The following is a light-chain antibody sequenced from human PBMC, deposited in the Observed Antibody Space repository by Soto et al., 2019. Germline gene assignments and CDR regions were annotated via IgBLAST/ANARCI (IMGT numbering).Light chain of an antibody. J-gene: IGKJ5*01. CDR3: QQYGSSPIT. CDR2: GAS. V-gene: IGKV3-20*01. Sequence: EIVLTQSPATLSLSPGERATISCRASQSVSSSYLAWYQQKPGQAPRLLIYGASSRATGIPARFSGSGSGTEFTLTISSLQSEDFAVYYCQQYGSSPITFGQGTRLEI. CDR1: QSVSSSY.